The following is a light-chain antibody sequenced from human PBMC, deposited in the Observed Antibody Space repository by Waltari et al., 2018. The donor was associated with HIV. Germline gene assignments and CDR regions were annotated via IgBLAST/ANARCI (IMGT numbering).Light chain of an antibody. J-gene: IGKJ4*01. V-gene: IGKV1-17*01. Sequence: DIQMSQSPSSMSSSLGDRVIITCRASQDVTNALDWYQQKPGKAPKRLIYAASSLQGGVPSRFSGSGSGTDFTLTISSLQPEDFAIYFCLQHNTYPLTFGGGTKVDIK. CDR2: AAS. CDR3: LQHNTYPLT. CDR1: QDVTNA.